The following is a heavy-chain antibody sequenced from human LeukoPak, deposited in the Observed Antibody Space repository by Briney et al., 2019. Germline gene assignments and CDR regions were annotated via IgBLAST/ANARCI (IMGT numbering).Heavy chain of an antibody. V-gene: IGHV3-23*01. D-gene: IGHD3-10*01. Sequence: GGSLRLSCVVSGFTFNNHAMSWVRQAPGKGLEWVTAISGSGDNTFYAGSVRGRFTISRDNSKNTLYLQMDSLRAEDTAIYYCTKDFRGSGYFFDYWGQGTPVTVSS. J-gene: IGHJ4*02. CDR2: ISGSGDNT. CDR3: TKDFRGSGYFFDY. CDR1: GFTFNNHA.